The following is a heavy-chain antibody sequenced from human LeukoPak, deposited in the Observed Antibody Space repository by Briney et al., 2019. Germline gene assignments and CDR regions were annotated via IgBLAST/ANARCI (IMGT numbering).Heavy chain of an antibody. CDR3: ARDFRGNYGSRGMDV. Sequence: SETLSPTCTVSGGSITSYWSWIRQPPGKGLEWIGYIYYSGSTNYNPSLKSRVTMSIDTSKNQFSLKLSSVTAADTAVYYCARDFRGNYGSRGMDVWGQGTTVTVSS. J-gene: IGHJ6*02. CDR1: GGSITSY. D-gene: IGHD1-26*01. CDR2: IYYSGST. V-gene: IGHV4-59*01.